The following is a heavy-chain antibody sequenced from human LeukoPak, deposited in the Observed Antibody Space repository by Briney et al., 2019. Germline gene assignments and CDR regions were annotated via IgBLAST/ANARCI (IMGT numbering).Heavy chain of an antibody. V-gene: IGHV1-58*01. J-gene: IGHJ3*02. CDR1: GFTFTSSA. CDR2: IVVGSGNT. CDR3: AADGEAHDAFDI. Sequence: PVKVSCKASGFTFTSSAVQWVRQARGQRLEWIGWIVVGSGNTNYAQKFQERVTITRDMSTSTAYMELSSLRSEDTAVYYCAADGEAHDAFDIWGQGTMVTVSS.